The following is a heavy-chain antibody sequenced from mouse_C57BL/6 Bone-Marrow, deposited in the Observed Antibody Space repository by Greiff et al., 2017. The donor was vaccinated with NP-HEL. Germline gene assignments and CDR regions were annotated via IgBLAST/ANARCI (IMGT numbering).Heavy chain of an antibody. V-gene: IGHV1-80*01. D-gene: IGHD2-1*01. CDR2: IYPGDGDA. CDR3: ARSVRIYYGNARSMDD. J-gene: IGHJ4*01. Sequence: VQLQQSGAELVKPGASVKISCKASGYAFSSYWMHWVPQRPGKGLAWIGQIYPGDGDANYDGKFKSKATLTADKSSRTAYILLSSRTSEYSAVDFCARSVRIYYGNARSMDDWGQGTAVTVSS. CDR1: GYAFSSYW.